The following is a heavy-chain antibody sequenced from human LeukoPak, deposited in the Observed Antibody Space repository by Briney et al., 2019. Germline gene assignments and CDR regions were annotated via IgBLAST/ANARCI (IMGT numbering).Heavy chain of an antibody. CDR1: GFVFSTYA. CDR2: ISSSGDNT. Sequence: PGGSLRLSCAASGFVFSTYAMGWVRQAPGKGLEWVSAISSSGDNTYYADFVKGQFTISRDNSKNTLDLQMNSLRAEDTAMHHCAKVKALDAVASYFDYWGQGTLVTVSS. J-gene: IGHJ4*02. D-gene: IGHD1-1*01. V-gene: IGHV3-23*01. CDR3: AKVKALDAVASYFDY.